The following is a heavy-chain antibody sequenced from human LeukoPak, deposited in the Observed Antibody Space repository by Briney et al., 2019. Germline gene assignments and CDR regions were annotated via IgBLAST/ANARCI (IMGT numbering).Heavy chain of an antibody. CDR1: GGSISSSSYY. CDR2: IYYSGST. J-gene: IGHJ4*02. CDR3: ARHQWLAYFDY. Sequence: SETLSLTCTVSGGSISSSSYYWGWIRQPPGKGLEWIGSIYYSGSTYYNPSLKSRVTISVDTSKNQFSLKLSSVTAADTAVYYCARHQWLAYFDYWGQGTPVTVSS. V-gene: IGHV4-39*01. D-gene: IGHD6-19*01.